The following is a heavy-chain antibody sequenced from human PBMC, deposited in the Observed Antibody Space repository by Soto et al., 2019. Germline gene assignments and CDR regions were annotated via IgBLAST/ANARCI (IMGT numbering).Heavy chain of an antibody. D-gene: IGHD6-13*01. CDR3: AQYSSSWTAGYYFDY. CDR2: IIPIFGTA. CDR1: GGTFSSYA. J-gene: IGHJ4*02. V-gene: IGHV1-69*12. Sequence: QVQLVQSGAEVKKPGSSVKVSCKASGGTFSSYAISWVRQAPGQGLEWMGGIIPIFGTANYAQKFQGRVTITADESTCTAYMELSSLRSEDTSVYYCAQYSSSWTAGYYFDYWGQGTLVTVSS.